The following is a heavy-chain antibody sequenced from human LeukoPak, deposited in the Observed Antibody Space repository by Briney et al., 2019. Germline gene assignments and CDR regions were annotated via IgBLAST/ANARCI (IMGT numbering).Heavy chain of an antibody. CDR1: GHTLTGYY. V-gene: IGHV1-2*02. CDR2: IIPDSGGT. Sequence: ASVKVSCKASGHTLTGYYMHWMRQAPGQGLEWMGWIIPDSGGTYYAQKFQGRVTMTRDTSISTAYMELSRLRPDDTAVYYCARGYSSGSSYYFDYWGQGTLVTVSS. CDR3: ARGYSSGSSYYFDY. D-gene: IGHD6-19*01. J-gene: IGHJ4*02.